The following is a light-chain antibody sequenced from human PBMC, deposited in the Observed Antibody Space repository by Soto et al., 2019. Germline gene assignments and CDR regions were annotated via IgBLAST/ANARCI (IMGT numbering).Light chain of an antibody. V-gene: IGKV2D-29*02. J-gene: IGKJ5*01. CDR3: MQSTQLPPP. Sequence: VMTQTPLSLSVAPGQPAYISCKSSQSLLHITGETFLFWYLQKPGQSPQLLIYEVSTRASGVPDRFSGSGSGTDFTLAISRVETDDVGIYYCMQSTQLPPPFGQGTRLEIK. CDR1: QSLLHITGETF. CDR2: EVS.